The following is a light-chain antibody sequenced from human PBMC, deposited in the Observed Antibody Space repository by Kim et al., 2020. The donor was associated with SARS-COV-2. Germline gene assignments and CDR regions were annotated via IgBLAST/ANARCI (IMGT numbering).Light chain of an antibody. CDR3: HQYNSYSWT. V-gene: IGKV1-5*01. J-gene: IGKJ1*01. Sequence: GDRVTITCRASQTISSWLAWYQQRPGKGPKLLIYDASSLESGVPSRFSGSGSGTEFTLTISSLQPDDFATYYCHQYNSYSWTFGQGTKVDIK. CDR1: QTISSW. CDR2: DAS.